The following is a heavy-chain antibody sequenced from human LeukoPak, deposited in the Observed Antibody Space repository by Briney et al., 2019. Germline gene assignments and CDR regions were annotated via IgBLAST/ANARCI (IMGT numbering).Heavy chain of an antibody. CDR1: GGPHNSYY. V-gene: IGHV4-59*07. J-gene: IGHJ4*02. Sequence: SDTLTLTCSVSGGPHNSYYGSWLRQPPGRGLVWIGYIYYSGSTNFSPSLKRRVTISVDTSKNQFYLKLSSGTAADTAVYYCAAGLWFGELESWGQGTLVTVSS. CDR2: IYYSGST. D-gene: IGHD3-10*01. CDR3: AAGLWFGELES.